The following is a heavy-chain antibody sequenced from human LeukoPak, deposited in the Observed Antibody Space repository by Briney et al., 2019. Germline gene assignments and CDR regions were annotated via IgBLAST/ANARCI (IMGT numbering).Heavy chain of an antibody. CDR3: ANLFVAAGIRYFYMDV. V-gene: IGHV3-23*01. CDR2: ISSSGDST. D-gene: IGHD6-13*01. CDR1: GFTFSSYA. J-gene: IGHJ6*03. Sequence: GGSLRLSCAASGFTFSSYAMSWVRQAPGKGLEWVSAISSSGDSTYYADSVKGRFTISRDNSKNTLYLQMNGLRAEDTAIYYCANLFVAAGIRYFYMDVWGKGTTVTVSS.